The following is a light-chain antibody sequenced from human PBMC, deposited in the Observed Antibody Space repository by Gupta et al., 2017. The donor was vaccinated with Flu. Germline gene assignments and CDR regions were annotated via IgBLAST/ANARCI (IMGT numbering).Light chain of an antibody. Sequence: DIQMTQSPSSLSASVGDRVTITCQASQDISNYLNWYQQKPGKAPKLLIYDASNLETGVPSRFSGSGSGTDFTFTINRLQPEDIATYYCQQDDNLPITFGQGTRLEIK. V-gene: IGKV1-33*01. CDR1: QDISNY. J-gene: IGKJ5*01. CDR2: DAS. CDR3: QQDDNLPIT.